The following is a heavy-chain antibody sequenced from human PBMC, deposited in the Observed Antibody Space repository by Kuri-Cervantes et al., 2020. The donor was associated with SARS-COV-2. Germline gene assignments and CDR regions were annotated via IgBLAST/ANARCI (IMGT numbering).Heavy chain of an antibody. V-gene: IGHV1-69*04. CDR3: SRDAFGSGGYQLVDY. CDR1: GGTFSFYA. CDR2: IIPILGRA. Sequence: SVKVSCKASGGTFSFYAIRWVRQAPGQGLEWMGRIIPILGRANYSQKLQGRVTITADKATSTAYMELSSLRSEDTAVYYCSRDAFGSGGYQLVDYWGQGTLVTVSS. D-gene: IGHD2-15*01. J-gene: IGHJ4*02.